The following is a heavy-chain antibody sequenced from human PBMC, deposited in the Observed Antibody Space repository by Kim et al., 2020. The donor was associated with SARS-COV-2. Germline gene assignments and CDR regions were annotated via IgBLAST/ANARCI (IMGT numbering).Heavy chain of an antibody. D-gene: IGHD1-26*01. CDR2: IDPSGGYT. CDR3: ARDGVGDTTHFDY. CDR1: GYTFTNNY. J-gene: IGHJ4*02. Sequence: ASVKVSCKASGYTFTNNYVHWVRQAPGQGPEWMGLIDPSGGYTNYAHEFQDRVIMTRDTSTSTVYMQLSGLRSEDTAVYYCARDGVGDTTHFDYWGQGTLVIVSS. V-gene: IGHV1-46*01.